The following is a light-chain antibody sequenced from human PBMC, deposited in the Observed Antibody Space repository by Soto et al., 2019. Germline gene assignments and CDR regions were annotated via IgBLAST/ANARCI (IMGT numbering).Light chain of an antibody. CDR3: NSYRHSTTLV. CDR2: EVT. J-gene: IGLJ1*01. CDR1: SSDVGGYNS. V-gene: IGLV2-14*01. Sequence: QSALTQPASVSGSPGQSITISCTGTSSDVGGYNSVSWFQQHPSKAPKLIIYEVTHRPSGVSIRFSGSNSGNTASLTISGLQAEDEADYYCNSYRHSTTLVFGTGTKLTVL.